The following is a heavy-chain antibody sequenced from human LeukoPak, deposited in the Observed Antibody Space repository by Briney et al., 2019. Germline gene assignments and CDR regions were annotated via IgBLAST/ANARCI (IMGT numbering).Heavy chain of an antibody. J-gene: IGHJ6*02. V-gene: IGHV4-39*07. D-gene: IGHD2-15*01. CDR2: INHSGST. CDR3: ASPGGCSGGSCYSYYYYGMDV. CDR1: GGSVSSGSYY. Sequence: SETLSLTCTVSGGSVSSGSYYWSWIRQPPGKGLEWIGEINHSGSTNYNPSLKSRVTISVDTSKNQYSLKLSSVTAADTAVYYCASPGGCSGGSCYSYYYYGMDVWGQGTTVTVSS.